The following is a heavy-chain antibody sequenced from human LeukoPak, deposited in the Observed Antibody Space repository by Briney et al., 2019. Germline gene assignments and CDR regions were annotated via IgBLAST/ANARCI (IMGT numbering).Heavy chain of an antibody. D-gene: IGHD4-11*01. CDR3: ASLSNYGALRLDY. J-gene: IGHJ4*02. CDR2: IWYDGSNK. CDR1: GFTFSSYG. Sequence: PGRSLRLSCAASGFTFSSYGMHWVRQAPGKGLEWVAVIWYDGSNKYYADSVKGRFTISRDNSKNTLYLQMNSLRAEDTAVYYCASLSNYGALRLDYWGQGTLVTVSS. V-gene: IGHV3-33*01.